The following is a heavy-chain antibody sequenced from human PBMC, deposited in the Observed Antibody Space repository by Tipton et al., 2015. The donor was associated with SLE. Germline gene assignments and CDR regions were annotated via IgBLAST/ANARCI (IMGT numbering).Heavy chain of an antibody. CDR2: IYHSGST. Sequence: TLSLTCVVSGFSISSGYYWGWIRQPPGKGLEWIGSIYHSGSTYYNPSLKSRVSMSVDTSKNQVLVRLNSVTAADTAVYYCARHDYDDNGYYMHYFDYWGQGTLVTVSS. V-gene: IGHV4-38-2*01. J-gene: IGHJ4*02. CDR3: ARHDYDDNGYYMHYFDY. D-gene: IGHD3-22*01. CDR1: GFSISSGYY.